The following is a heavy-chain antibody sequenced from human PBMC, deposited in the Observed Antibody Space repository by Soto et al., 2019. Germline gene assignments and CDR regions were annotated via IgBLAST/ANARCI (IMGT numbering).Heavy chain of an antibody. CDR2: ISGTDGGA. J-gene: IGHJ4*02. D-gene: IGHD5-18*01. CDR1: ELSSSNHA. CDR3: ASGGLHGYTNGGLSYFHS. V-gene: IGHV3-23*01. Sequence: EVHLLESGGGLVQPGGSLRLSCAASELSSSNHAMTWVRQAPGKGLEWVSGISGTDGGAYYADSVKGRFTISRDNSRSTLYLQMNSLRVVDTAVYYCASGGLHGYTNGGLSYFHSWGQGTLVTVSS.